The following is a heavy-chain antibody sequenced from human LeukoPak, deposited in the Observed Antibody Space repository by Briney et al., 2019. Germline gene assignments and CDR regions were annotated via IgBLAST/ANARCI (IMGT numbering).Heavy chain of an antibody. CDR1: GFSLSNARMG. V-gene: IGHV2-26*01. D-gene: IGHD3-3*01. CDR3: ARMSDFWSGYYIHY. J-gene: IGHJ4*02. Sequence: ESGPTLVNPTETLTLTCTVSGFSLSNARMGVSWIRQPPGKALEWLAHIFSNDEKSYSTSLKSRLTISEDTSKSQVVLTMTNMDPVDTATYYCARMSDFWSGYYIHYWGQGTLVTVSS. CDR2: IFSNDEK.